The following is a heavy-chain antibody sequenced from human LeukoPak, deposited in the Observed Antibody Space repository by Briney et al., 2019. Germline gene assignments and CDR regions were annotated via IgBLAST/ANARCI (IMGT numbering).Heavy chain of an antibody. CDR3: ARARGAVAIDY. J-gene: IGHJ4*02. Sequence: PSETLSLTCAVYGGSFSGYYWSWTRQPPGKGLEWIGEINHSGSTNYNPSLKSRVTISVDTSKNQFSLKLSSVTAADTAVYYCARARGAVAIDYWGQGTRVTVSS. V-gene: IGHV4-34*01. CDR2: INHSGST. D-gene: IGHD6-19*01. CDR1: GGSFSGYY.